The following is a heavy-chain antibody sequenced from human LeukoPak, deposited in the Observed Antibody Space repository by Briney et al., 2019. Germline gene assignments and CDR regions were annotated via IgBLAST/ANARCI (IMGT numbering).Heavy chain of an antibody. V-gene: IGHV1-8*01. CDR2: INPDSGDA. Sequence: GASVKVSCKASGYTFTSHDINWVRQASGQGLEWMGYINPDSGDAGYAREFQGRLTVTMDNSITTAYMELDSLTAADTAVYYCTRGWDHWGLGTLVTVSS. CDR3: TRGWDH. J-gene: IGHJ4*02. CDR1: GYTFTSHD.